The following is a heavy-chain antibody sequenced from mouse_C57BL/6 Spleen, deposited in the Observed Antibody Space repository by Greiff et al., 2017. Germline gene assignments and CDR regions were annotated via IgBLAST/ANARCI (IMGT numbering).Heavy chain of an antibody. CDR3: ERGGDYYGSSSYYYAMDY. Sequence: QVQLQQPGAELVRPGSSVKLSCKASGYTFTSYWMHWVKQRPIQGLEWIGNIDPSDSETHYNQKFKDKATLTVDKSSSTAYMQLSSLTSEASAVYYCERGGDYYGSSSYYYAMDYWGQGTSVTVSS. CDR1: GYTFTSYW. CDR2: IDPSDSET. V-gene: IGHV1-52*01. J-gene: IGHJ4*01. D-gene: IGHD1-1*01.